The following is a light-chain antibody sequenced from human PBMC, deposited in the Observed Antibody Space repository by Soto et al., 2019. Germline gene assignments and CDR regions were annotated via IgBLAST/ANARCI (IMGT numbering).Light chain of an antibody. CDR2: GVT. CDR1: GSDIGAYNY. V-gene: IGLV2-14*01. J-gene: IGLJ3*02. CDR3: VMFHFNDFWV. Sequence: QSALTQPASVSGSPGQSITISCTGTGSDIGAYNYVSWYQQHPGKAPKLIIHGVTHRPSGVSTRFSASKSAYTASLTISGLQAEDEADYFCVMFHFNDFWVFGGGTKLTVL.